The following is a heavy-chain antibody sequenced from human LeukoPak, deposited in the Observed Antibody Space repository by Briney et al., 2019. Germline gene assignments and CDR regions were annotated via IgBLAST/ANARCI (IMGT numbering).Heavy chain of an antibody. D-gene: IGHD3-16*01. CDR3: ARAVLTSWGYYFDY. CDR2: INSDGSST. V-gene: IGHV3-74*01. J-gene: IGHJ4*02. CDR1: GFTFSSYW. Sequence: PGGSLRLSCAASGFTFSSYWMHWVRQAPAKGLLWVSRINSDGSSTSYADSVKGRFTISRDNAKNTLYLQMNSLRAEDTAVYYCARAVLTSWGYYFDYWGQGTLVTVSS.